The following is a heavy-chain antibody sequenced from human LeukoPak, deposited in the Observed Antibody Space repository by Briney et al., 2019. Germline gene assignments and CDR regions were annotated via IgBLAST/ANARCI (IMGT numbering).Heavy chain of an antibody. Sequence: GGSLRLSCAASGFTFSSYWMHWVRQAPGKGLVWVSRINTDGSSTSYADSVKGRFTISGDNAKNTLYLQMNSLRAEDTAVYYCARDGPSYYYYYMDVWGKGTTVTVSS. CDR2: INTDGSST. CDR3: ARDGPSYYYYYMDV. CDR1: GFTFSSYW. J-gene: IGHJ6*03. V-gene: IGHV3-74*01.